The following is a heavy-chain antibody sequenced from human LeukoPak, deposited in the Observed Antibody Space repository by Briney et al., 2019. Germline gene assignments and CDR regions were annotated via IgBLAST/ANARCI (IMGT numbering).Heavy chain of an antibody. D-gene: IGHD3-22*01. CDR2: IYPGDSDT. CDR3: ARLSSGKNYYDSSGYYGGYFDY. CDR1: GYSFTSYW. Sequence: GESLKISCKGSGYSFTSYWIGWVRQMPGKGLEWMGIIYPGDSDTRYSPSFQGQVTISADKSISTAYLQWSSLKASDTAMYYCARLSSGKNYYDSSGYYGGYFDYWGQGTLVTVSS. V-gene: IGHV5-51*01. J-gene: IGHJ4*02.